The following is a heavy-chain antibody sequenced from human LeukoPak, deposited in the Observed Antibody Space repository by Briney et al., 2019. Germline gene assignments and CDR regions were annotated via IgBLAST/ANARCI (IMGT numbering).Heavy chain of an antibody. D-gene: IGHD6-19*01. Sequence: PGGSLRLSCAASGFTFSSYSMNWVRQAPGKGLEWVSSISSSSSYIYYADSVKGRFTISRDNAKNSLYLQMNSLRAEDTAVYYCERERVAVAVHTQIWGQGTLVTVSS. CDR3: ERERVAVAVHTQI. CDR1: GFTFSSYS. V-gene: IGHV3-21*01. J-gene: IGHJ4*02. CDR2: ISSSSSYI.